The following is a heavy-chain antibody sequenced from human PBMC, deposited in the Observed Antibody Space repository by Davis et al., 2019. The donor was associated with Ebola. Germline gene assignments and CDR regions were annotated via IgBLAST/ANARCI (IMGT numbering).Heavy chain of an antibody. Sequence: PSETLSPTCTVSGGSISSSSYYWGWIRQPPGKGLEWIGSIYYSGSTYYNPSLKSRVTISVDTSKNQFSLKLSSVTAADTAVYYCARDFWSPADYYYGMDVWGQGTTVTVSS. V-gene: IGHV4-39*02. CDR3: ARDFWSPADYYYGMDV. D-gene: IGHD3-3*01. CDR1: GGSISSSSYY. CDR2: IYYSGST. J-gene: IGHJ6*02.